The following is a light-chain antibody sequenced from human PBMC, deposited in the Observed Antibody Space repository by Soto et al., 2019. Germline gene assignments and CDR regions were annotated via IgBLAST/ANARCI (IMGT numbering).Light chain of an antibody. Sequence: QSVLTQSPSASASLGASVKLTCTLSSGHSSYAIAWHQQQPEKRPRYLMKLNSDGSHSKGDGIPDRFSGSSSGAERYLTISSLQSEDEADYYCQTWGTGNVVFGGGTKLTVL. J-gene: IGLJ2*01. CDR2: LNSDGSH. CDR3: QTWGTGNVV. CDR1: SGHSSYA. V-gene: IGLV4-69*01.